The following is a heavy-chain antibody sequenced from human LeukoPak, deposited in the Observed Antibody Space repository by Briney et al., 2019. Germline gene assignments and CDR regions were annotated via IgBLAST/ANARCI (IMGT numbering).Heavy chain of an antibody. V-gene: IGHV4-39*07. CDR1: GDSLSSSSYY. D-gene: IGHD3-22*01. Sequence: PSETLSLTCTVSGDSLSSSSYYWGWIRQPPGKGLEWIGSIYNSGSTYYTPSLKSRVTISVDTSKNQFSLKLSSVTAADTAVYYCASWDYDSSGPFDYWGQGTLVTVSS. J-gene: IGHJ4*02. CDR3: ASWDYDSSGPFDY. CDR2: IYNSGST.